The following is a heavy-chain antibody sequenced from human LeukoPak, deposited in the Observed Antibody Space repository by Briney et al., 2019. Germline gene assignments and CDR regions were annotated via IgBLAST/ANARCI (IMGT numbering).Heavy chain of an antibody. V-gene: IGHV1-46*01. D-gene: IGHD3-22*01. CDR1: GYTFTGYY. Sequence: ASVKVSCKASGYTFTGYYMHWVRQAPGQGLEWMGIINPSGGSTSYAQKFQGRVTMTRDTSTSTVYMKLSSLRSEDTAVYYCARSNRYYYDSSDTGDWFDPWGQGTLVTVSS. J-gene: IGHJ5*02. CDR2: INPSGGST. CDR3: ARSNRYYYDSSDTGDWFDP.